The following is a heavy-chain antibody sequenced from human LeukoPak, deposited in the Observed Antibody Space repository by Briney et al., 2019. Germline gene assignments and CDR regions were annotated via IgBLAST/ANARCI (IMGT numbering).Heavy chain of an antibody. D-gene: IGHD3-10*01. Sequence: AGGSLRLSCAASGFTFSSYWMHWVRQAPGKGLEWVSVIYSDGSTYYADSVKGRFTISRDNSKKKPYLQMNSLRTEDTAVYYCATFIGFFGSGSYYFDYGRQGTLVTVSS. V-gene: IGHV3-66*01. CDR2: IYSDGST. CDR1: GFTFSSYW. CDR3: ATFIGFFGSGSYYFDY. J-gene: IGHJ4*02.